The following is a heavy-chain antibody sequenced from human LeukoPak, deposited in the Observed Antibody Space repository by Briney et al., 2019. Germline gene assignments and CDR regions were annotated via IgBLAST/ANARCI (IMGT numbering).Heavy chain of an antibody. CDR3: ARGLVDNLWGGFEY. V-gene: IGHV4-59*01. J-gene: IGHJ4*02. Sequence: SETLSLTCTVSGGSISRYYWSWIRQSPGKGLEWIGYVYYSGSTNYNPSLKSRVTISVDTSKNHCSLKLSSVTAADTAVFYCARGLVDNLWGGFEYWGQGTLVTVSS. CDR1: GGSISRYY. D-gene: IGHD3-16*01. CDR2: VYYSGST.